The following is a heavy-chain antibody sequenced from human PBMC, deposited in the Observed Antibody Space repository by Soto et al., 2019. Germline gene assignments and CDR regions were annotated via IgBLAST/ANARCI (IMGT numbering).Heavy chain of an antibody. CDR2: INSKPDGGST. D-gene: IGHD2-21*02. V-gene: IGHV3-15*07. CDR3: TTCLTVAPRRFSP. J-gene: IGHJ5*02. Sequence: EVHLVESGGGLVKPGGSLRLSCVASGFTFTNAWMIWVRQAPGKGLEWVGRINSKPDGGSTDYAGPVKGRFTISRVDSKNTVYLEMNSRKSEDTAVYYCTTCLTVAPRRFSPWSQGSLVTVSP. CDR1: GFTFTNAW.